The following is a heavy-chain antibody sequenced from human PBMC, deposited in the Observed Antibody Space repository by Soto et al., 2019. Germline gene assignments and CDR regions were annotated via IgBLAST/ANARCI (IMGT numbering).Heavy chain of an antibody. J-gene: IGHJ6*02. V-gene: IGHV1-3*01. CDR3: ARDYWDIVVVPAVFGMDV. Sequence: GASVKVSCKASGYTFTSYAMHWVRQAPGQRLEWMGWINAGNGNTKYSQKFQGRVTITRDTSASTAYMELSSLRSEDTAVYYCARDYWDIVVVPAVFGMDVWGQGTTVTVSS. CDR1: GYTFTSYA. CDR2: INAGNGNT. D-gene: IGHD2-2*01.